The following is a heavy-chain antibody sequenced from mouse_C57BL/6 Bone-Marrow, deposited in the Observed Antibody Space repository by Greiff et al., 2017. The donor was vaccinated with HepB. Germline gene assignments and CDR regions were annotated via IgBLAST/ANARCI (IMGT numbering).Heavy chain of an antibody. CDR2: INPNNGGT. Sequence: VHVKQSGPELVKPGASVKIPCKASGYTFTDYNMDWVKQSHGKSLEWIGDINPNNGGTIYNQKFKGKATLTVDKSSSTAYMELRSLTSEDTAVYYCARSGAYYSNFFWFAYWGQGTLVTVSA. J-gene: IGHJ3*01. CDR3: ARSGAYYSNFFWFAY. D-gene: IGHD2-5*01. CDR1: GYTFTDYN. V-gene: IGHV1-18*01.